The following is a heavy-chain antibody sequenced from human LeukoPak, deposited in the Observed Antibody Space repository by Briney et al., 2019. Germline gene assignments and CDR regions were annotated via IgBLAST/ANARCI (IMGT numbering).Heavy chain of an antibody. CDR3: ARGGYGDYNGMDV. CDR2: ISSSSSYI. J-gene: IGHJ6*02. D-gene: IGHD5-12*01. V-gene: IGHV3-21*01. Sequence: PGGSLRLSCAASGFTFRTYGMHWVRQAPGKGLEWVSSISSSSSYIYYADSVKGRFTISRDNAKNSLYLQMNSLRAVDTAVYYCARGGYGDYNGMDVWGQGTTVTVSS. CDR1: GFTFRTYG.